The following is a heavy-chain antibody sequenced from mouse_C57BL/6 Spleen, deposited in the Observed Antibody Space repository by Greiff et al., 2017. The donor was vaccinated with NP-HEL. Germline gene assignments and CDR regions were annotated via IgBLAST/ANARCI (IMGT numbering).Heavy chain of an antibody. CDR1: GFTFSDAW. V-gene: IGHV6-6*01. CDR3: TSSGLYYYAMDY. Sequence: EVKLQESGGGLVQPGGSMKLSCAASGFTFSDAWMDWVRQSPEKGLEWVAEIRNKANNHATYYAESVKGRFTISRDDSKSSVYLQMNSLRAEDTGIYYCTSSGLYYYAMDYWGQGTSVTVSS. CDR2: IRNKANNHAT. D-gene: IGHD3-2*02. J-gene: IGHJ4*01.